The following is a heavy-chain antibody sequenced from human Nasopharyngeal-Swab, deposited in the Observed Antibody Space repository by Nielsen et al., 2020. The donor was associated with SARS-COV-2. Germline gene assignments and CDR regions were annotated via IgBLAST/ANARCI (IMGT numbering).Heavy chain of an antibody. Sequence: WIRQPPGKGLEWVSYVSSSSNTIYYASSVKGRFTISRDNARDSLYLQMSSLRAEDTAVYYCARDQGYSGGYGYWGQGTLVTVSS. D-gene: IGHD1-26*01. J-gene: IGHJ4*02. CDR3: ARDQGYSGGYGY. V-gene: IGHV3-48*01. CDR2: VSSSSNTI.